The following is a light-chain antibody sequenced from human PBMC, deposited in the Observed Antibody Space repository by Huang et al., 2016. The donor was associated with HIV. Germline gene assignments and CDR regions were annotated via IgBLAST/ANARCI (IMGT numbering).Light chain of an antibody. CDR1: QSVSSS. CDR2: GAT. J-gene: IGKJ1*01. Sequence: EIVMTQSPATLSVSPGERATLSCRAGQSVSSSLAWYQQKPGQAPRLLIDGATTRATGIPARFSGSGSGTDFTLTISSLQSEDCVVYYCQQYNNWPRTFGQGTKVDIK. V-gene: IGKV3-15*01. CDR3: QQYNNWPRT.